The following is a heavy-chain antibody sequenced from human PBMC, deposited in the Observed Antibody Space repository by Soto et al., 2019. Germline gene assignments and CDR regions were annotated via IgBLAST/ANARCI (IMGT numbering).Heavy chain of an antibody. CDR2: ISAYNGNT. CDR3: AHSRPQTNWFVP. CDR1: GYTFTSYG. Sequence: ASVKVSCKASGYTFTSYGISWVRQAPGQGLEWLGWISAYNGNTNYAQKLQGRVTMTTVTSTSTAYMELRSLRSDDTAVYYCAHSRPQTNWFVPWGQGTLVTVSS. J-gene: IGHJ5*02. D-gene: IGHD5-18*01. V-gene: IGHV1-18*04.